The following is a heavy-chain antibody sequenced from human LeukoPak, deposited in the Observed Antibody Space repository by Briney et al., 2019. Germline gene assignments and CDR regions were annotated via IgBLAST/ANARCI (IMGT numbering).Heavy chain of an antibody. CDR1: GFTFTTYW. CDR3: ARDKYSSGWRNPNWFDP. Sequence: GGSLRLSCAASGFTFTTYWMSWVRQAPGKGLEWVANIKHDGSEKYYVDSVKGRFTISRDNAMNSLYLQMNSLRAEDTAVYYCARDKYSSGWRNPNWFDPWGQGTLVTVSS. CDR2: IKHDGSEK. D-gene: IGHD6-19*01. V-gene: IGHV3-7*01. J-gene: IGHJ5*02.